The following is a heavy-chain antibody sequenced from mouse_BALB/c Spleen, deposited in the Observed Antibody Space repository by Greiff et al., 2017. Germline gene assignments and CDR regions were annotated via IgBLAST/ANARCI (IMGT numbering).Heavy chain of an antibody. CDR2: ISYSGST. Sequence: EVQLQQSGPGLVKPSQSLSLTCTVTGYSITSDYAWNWIRQFPGNKLEWMGYISYSGSTNYNPSLKSRISITRDTSKNQFFLQLNSVTTEDTATYYCARWGISVVEDYFDYWGQGTTLTVSS. D-gene: IGHD1-1*01. V-gene: IGHV3-2*02. J-gene: IGHJ2*01. CDR3: ARWGISVVEDYFDY. CDR1: GYSITSDYA.